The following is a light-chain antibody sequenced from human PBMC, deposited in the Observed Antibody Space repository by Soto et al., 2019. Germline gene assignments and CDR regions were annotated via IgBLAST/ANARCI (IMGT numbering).Light chain of an antibody. CDR3: SSYTVRGTIV. V-gene: IGLV2-14*03. J-gene: IGLJ1*01. CDR1: SSDVGGYNY. Sequence: VLTQPASVSGSPGQSITVSCTGTSSDVGGYNYVSWYQQHPGKAPKLIIYDVSVRPSGVSDRFSASKSGNTASLTISGLQAEDEADYYCSSYTVRGTIVFGGGTKVTVL. CDR2: DVS.